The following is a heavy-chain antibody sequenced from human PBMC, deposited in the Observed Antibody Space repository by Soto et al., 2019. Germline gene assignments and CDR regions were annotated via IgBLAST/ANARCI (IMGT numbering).Heavy chain of an antibody. CDR1: GFSVTSNY. V-gene: IGHV3-53*01. J-gene: IGHJ4*02. CDR3: GRVTTFYDILTSSYALNYFDY. CDR2: IYAGGNT. Sequence: VQLVESGGTLVQPGGSLRLSCAASGFSVTSNYMTWVRQAPGKGLECVSVIYAGGNTYYPDSVKGRFTISSDNSKNTLFLQMNNLRAEDTAVYYCGRVTTFYDILTSSYALNYFDYWGQGTRVTVSS. D-gene: IGHD3-9*01.